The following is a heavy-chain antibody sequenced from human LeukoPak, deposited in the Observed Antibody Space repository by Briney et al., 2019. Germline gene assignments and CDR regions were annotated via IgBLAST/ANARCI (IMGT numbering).Heavy chain of an antibody. CDR1: GGSISDNY. D-gene: IGHD2-2*01. J-gene: IGHJ5*02. CDR2: INHIVST. Sequence: NASETLSLTCTVSGGSISDNYWSWIRQPPGKGLEWIGEINHIVSTNYNPSLKSRVTISVDTSKNQFSLKLSSVTAADTAVYYCARGIPNPHDCSSTSCYSYWFDPWGQGTLVTVSS. CDR3: ARGIPNPHDCSSTSCYSYWFDP. V-gene: IGHV4-34*01.